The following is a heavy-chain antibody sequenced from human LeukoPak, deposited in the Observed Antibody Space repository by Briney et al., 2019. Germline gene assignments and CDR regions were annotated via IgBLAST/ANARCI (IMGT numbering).Heavy chain of an antibody. V-gene: IGHV3-23*01. CDR1: GFTFSSYA. Sequence: GGSLRLSCAASGFTFSSYAMSWVRQAPGKGLEWVSAISGSGGSTYYADSVKGRFTISRDNSKNTLYLQMNSLRAEDTAVYYCAKDVIVVVTATAPPVDYWGQGTLVTVSS. CDR2: ISGSGGST. J-gene: IGHJ4*02. D-gene: IGHD2-21*02. CDR3: AKDVIVVVTATAPPVDY.